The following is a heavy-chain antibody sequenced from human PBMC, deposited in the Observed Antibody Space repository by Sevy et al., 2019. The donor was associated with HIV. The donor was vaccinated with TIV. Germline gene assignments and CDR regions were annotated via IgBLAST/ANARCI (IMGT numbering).Heavy chain of an antibody. J-gene: IGHJ4*02. Sequence: VGSLRLSCAASGFTFSSYWMHWVRQAPGKGLVSVSGIGRDESSTRYADSVKGRFTISRDNAENTVYLQLNSLRAEDTAVDYCGGGSRLVWEQDTIDYWGQGTLVTVSS. CDR2: IGRDESST. D-gene: IGHD1-26*01. CDR1: GFTFSSYW. CDR3: GGGSRLVWEQDTIDY. V-gene: IGHV3-74*01.